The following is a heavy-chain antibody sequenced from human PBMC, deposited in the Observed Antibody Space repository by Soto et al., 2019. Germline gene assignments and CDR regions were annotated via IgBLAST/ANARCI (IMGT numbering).Heavy chain of an antibody. CDR3: TAGYTYGLDAFDI. J-gene: IGHJ3*02. D-gene: IGHD5-18*01. CDR1: GFTFSNAW. CDR2: IKSKTDGGTK. Sequence: GGSLRLSCAASGFTFSNAWMIWVRQAPGKGLEWVGRIKSKTDGGTKNYAAPVKGRFTISRDDSKNTLYLQMYSLKTEDTAVYYCTAGYTYGLDAFDIWGQGKMVTVSS. V-gene: IGHV3-15*06.